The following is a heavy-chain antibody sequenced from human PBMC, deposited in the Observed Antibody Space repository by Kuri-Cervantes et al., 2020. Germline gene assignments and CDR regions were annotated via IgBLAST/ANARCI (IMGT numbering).Heavy chain of an antibody. Sequence: GGSLRLSCAASGFTFSSYALSWVRQVPGKGLEWVSGIIENGGSTYYADSVKGRFSISRDNSKNTLYLQMNSLRAEDTAIYYCVKDYGSGNYPFGDCWGQGTLVTVSS. V-gene: IGHV3-23*01. J-gene: IGHJ4*02. CDR1: GFTFSSYA. D-gene: IGHD3-10*01. CDR3: VKDYGSGNYPFGDC. CDR2: IIENGGST.